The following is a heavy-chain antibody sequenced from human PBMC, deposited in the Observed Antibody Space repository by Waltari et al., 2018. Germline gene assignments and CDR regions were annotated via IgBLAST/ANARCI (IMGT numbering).Heavy chain of an antibody. CDR3: ARHDSGHYGSGIDY. Sequence: QLQLQESGPGLGRASETLSLTCTVSGASVSRSSHFWGWIRQPPGKGLEWIGSMYYGGSPYYNPSLKSRVTISIDTSKNQFSLKLRSVTAADTALYYCARHDSGHYGSGIDYWGQGTLVSVSS. V-gene: IGHV4-39*01. CDR1: GASVSRSSHF. D-gene: IGHD3-10*01. CDR2: MYYGGSP. J-gene: IGHJ4*02.